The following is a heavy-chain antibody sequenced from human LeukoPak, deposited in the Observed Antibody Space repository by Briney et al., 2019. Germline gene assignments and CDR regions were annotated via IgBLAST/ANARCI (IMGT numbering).Heavy chain of an antibody. V-gene: IGHV3-21*01. Sequence: GGSLRLSCAASGFTFSSYSMNWVRQAPGKGLEWVSSISSTSSYTYYADSVKGRFTVSRDNAKNSLYLQMNSLRAEDTAVYYCAKAGRDSHFDYWGQGTLVTVSS. D-gene: IGHD3/OR15-3a*01. CDR2: ISSTSSYT. J-gene: IGHJ4*02. CDR1: GFTFSSYS. CDR3: AKAGRDSHFDY.